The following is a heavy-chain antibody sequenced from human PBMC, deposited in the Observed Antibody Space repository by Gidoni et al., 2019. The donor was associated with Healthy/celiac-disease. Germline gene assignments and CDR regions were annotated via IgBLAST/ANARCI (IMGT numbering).Heavy chain of an antibody. CDR1: GYSFTSYW. CDR3: ARQISGSYSARSYFDY. V-gene: IGHV5-51*01. CDR2: IYPGDSDT. D-gene: IGHD1-26*01. Sequence: EVQLVQSGAEVKKPGESLKISCKGSGYSFTSYWIGWVRQMPGKGLEWMWIIYPGDSDTRYSPSFQGQVTISADKSISTAYLQWSSLKASDTAMYYCARQISGSYSARSYFDYWGQGTLVTVSS. J-gene: IGHJ4*02.